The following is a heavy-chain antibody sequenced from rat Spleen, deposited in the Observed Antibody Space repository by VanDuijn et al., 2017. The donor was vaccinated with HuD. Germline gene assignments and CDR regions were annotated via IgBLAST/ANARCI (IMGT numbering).Heavy chain of an antibody. CDR3: TTGIQPRH. J-gene: IGHJ2*01. Sequence: EVQVVESGGGLVQPGRSMKLSCAVSGFTFSHYYMAWVRQAPTKGLEWVAYISTGGGTTYYRDSVKGRFTISRDDAKSTLYLQMDSLRSEDTATYYCTTGIQPRHWGQGVMVTVSS. CDR1: GFTFSHYY. CDR2: ISTGGGTT. V-gene: IGHV5-27*01. D-gene: IGHD1-5*01.